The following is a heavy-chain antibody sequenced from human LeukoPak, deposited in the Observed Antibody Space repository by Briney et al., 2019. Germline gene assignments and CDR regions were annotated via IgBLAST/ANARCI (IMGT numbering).Heavy chain of an antibody. CDR2: IREDGGET. V-gene: IGHV3-7*01. Sequence: PGGSLRLSCVGSGLSLSGDWMTWVRQAPGTGLEWVANIREDGGETYYVDSVKGRFTISRDNAKNSLYLQMNNLRAEDTAVYFCARPVNRLFLFWGPGTLVTVSS. CDR1: GLSLSGDW. CDR3: ARPVNRLFLF. J-gene: IGHJ4*02. D-gene: IGHD2-21*01.